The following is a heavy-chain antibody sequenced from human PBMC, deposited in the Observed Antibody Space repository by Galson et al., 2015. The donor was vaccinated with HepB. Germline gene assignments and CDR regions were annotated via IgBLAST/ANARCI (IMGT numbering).Heavy chain of an antibody. CDR2: ISADGSVT. CDR3: STNWFDP. Sequence: SLRLSCAASRFDFAAYWMRWVRQVPGKGLMCVSYISADGSVTGYAESVKGRFTVSRDNAKNTLFLQMDRLRPDDTAVYYCSTNWFDPWGPGTLVTVSS. V-gene: IGHV3-74*01. J-gene: IGHJ5*02. CDR1: RFDFAAYW.